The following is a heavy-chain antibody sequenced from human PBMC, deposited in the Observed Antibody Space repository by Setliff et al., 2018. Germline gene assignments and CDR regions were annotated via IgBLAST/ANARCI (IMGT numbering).Heavy chain of an antibody. J-gene: IGHJ4*02. D-gene: IGHD2-2*01. Sequence: PGGSLRLSCAASGFAFTSYTMNWVRQSPGKGLEWVSSVSSRSDYINYLDSVKGRFTVSRDNAYNSLSLQMNSLRAEDTAVYYCARSETCHSTHCSPYDYWGQGTPVTVSS. CDR1: GFAFTSYT. CDR2: VSSRSDYI. V-gene: IGHV3-21*01. CDR3: ARSETCHSTHCSPYDY.